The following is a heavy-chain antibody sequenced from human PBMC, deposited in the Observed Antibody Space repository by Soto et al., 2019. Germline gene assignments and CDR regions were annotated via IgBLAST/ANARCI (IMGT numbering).Heavy chain of an antibody. CDR3: AKEHEWFGDTYYYYGMDV. J-gene: IGHJ6*02. CDR1: GFTFSSYG. D-gene: IGHD3-10*01. Sequence: PGGSLRLSCAASGFTFSSYGMHWVPQAPGKGLEWVAVISYDGSNKYYADSVKGRFTISRDNSKNTLYLQMNSLRAEDTAVYYCAKEHEWFGDTYYYYGMDVWGQGTTVTVSS. V-gene: IGHV3-30*18. CDR2: ISYDGSNK.